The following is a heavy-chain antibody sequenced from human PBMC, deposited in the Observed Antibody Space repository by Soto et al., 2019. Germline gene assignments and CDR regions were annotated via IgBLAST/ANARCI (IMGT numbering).Heavy chain of an antibody. V-gene: IGHV1-2*02. CDR2: INPNSGGT. CDR3: ARDLDSGGYYVEPTASYYYYGMDV. CDR1: GYTFTGYY. Sequence: ASVKVSCKASGYTFTGYYMHWVRQAPGQGLEWMGWINPNSGGTNYAQKLQGRVTMTTDTSTSTAYMELRSLRSDDTAVYYCARDLDSGGYYVEPTASYYYYGMDVWGQGTTVTVSS. J-gene: IGHJ6*02. D-gene: IGHD3-22*01.